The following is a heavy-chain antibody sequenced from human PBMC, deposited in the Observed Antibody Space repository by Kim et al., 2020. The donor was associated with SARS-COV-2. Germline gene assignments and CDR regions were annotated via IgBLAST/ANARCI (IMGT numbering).Heavy chain of an antibody. V-gene: IGHV3-21*01. J-gene: IGHJ4*02. CDR3: ARGPIAAAGTLDY. Sequence: YADSVKGRFTIPRDNAKNSLYQQMNSLRAEDTAVYYCARGPIAAAGTLDYWGQGTLVTVSS. D-gene: IGHD6-13*01.